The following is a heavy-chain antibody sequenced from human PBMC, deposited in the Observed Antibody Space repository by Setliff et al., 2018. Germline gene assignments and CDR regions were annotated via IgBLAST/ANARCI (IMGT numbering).Heavy chain of an antibody. V-gene: IGHV4-61*02. CDR2: IYTSGYT. CDR1: GGSLSSGSFY. J-gene: IGHJ3*02. CDR3: ARVPRFTDTRNAFDI. D-gene: IGHD5-18*01. Sequence: SETLSLTCTLSGGSLSSGSFYWSWIRQPAGKGLELVGRIYTSGYTNYNPSLESRVTISLDTSKNQFSLKLSSVTAADTAVYYCARVPRFTDTRNAFDIWGQGTMVT.